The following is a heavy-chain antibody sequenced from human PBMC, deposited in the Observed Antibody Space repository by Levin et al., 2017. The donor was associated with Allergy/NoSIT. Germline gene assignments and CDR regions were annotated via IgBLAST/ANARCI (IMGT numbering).Heavy chain of an antibody. CDR1: GYTFTGYY. J-gene: IGHJ3*02. CDR3: ARGDYGDYDDAFDI. CDR2: INPNSGGT. V-gene: IGHV1-2*06. D-gene: IGHD4-17*01. Sequence: ASVKVSCKASGYTFTGYYMHWVRQAPGQGLEWMGRINPNSGGTNYAQKFQGRVTMTRDTSISTAYMELSRLRSDDTAVYYCARGDYGDYDDAFDIWGQGTMVTVSS.